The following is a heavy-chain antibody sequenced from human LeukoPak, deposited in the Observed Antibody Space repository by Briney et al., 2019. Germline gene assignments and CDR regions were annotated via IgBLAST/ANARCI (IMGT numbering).Heavy chain of an antibody. D-gene: IGHD3-22*01. J-gene: IGHJ3*02. V-gene: IGHV3-30*18. CDR1: GFTFSSYG. CDR2: ISYDGSNK. Sequence: GGPLRLSCAASGFTFSSYGMHWVRQAPGKGLEWVAVISYDGSNKYYADSVKGRFTISRDNSKNTLYLQMNSLRAEDTAVYYCAKLYYYDSSGYYGTDSLDAFDIWGQGTMVTVSS. CDR3: AKLYYYDSSGYYGTDSLDAFDI.